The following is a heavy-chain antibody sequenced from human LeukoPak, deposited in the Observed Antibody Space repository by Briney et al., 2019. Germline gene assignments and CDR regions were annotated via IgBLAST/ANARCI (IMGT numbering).Heavy chain of an antibody. CDR1: GGSISSYY. J-gene: IGHJ5*02. CDR3: ARVSLVRGISNWFDP. Sequence: SETLSLTCTVSGGSISSYYWSWIRQPPGKGLEWIGYIYYSGNTNYNPSLKSRVTISVDTSKNQFSLKLSSVTAADTAVYYCARVSLVRGISNWFDPWGQGTLVTVSS. V-gene: IGHV4-59*01. CDR2: IYYSGNT. D-gene: IGHD3-10*01.